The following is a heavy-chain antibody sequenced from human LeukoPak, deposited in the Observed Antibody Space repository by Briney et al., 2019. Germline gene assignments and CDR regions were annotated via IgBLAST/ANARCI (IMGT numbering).Heavy chain of an antibody. D-gene: IGHD2-2*01. CDR1: GGSISSSSYY. J-gene: IGHJ4*02. CDR2: IYYSGST. V-gene: IGHV4-39*01. Sequence: KPSETPSLTCTVSGGSISSSSYYWAWIRQPRGKGLEWIGSIYYSGSTYYNPSLKSRVTISVDTSKNQFSLKLSSVTAADTAVYYCARHRKYQLLTHFDYWGQGTLVTVSS. CDR3: ARHRKYQLLTHFDY.